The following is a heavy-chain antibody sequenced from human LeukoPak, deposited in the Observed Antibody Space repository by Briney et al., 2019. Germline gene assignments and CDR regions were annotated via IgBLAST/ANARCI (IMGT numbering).Heavy chain of an antibody. V-gene: IGHV3-23*01. D-gene: IGHD5-18*01. CDR1: GFSFSSYA. J-gene: IGHJ4*02. CDR3: AKLGGNGYSYGYFDY. CDR2: ISDGDDTT. Sequence: GGSLRLSCAASGFSFSSYAMNWVRQAPGEGLEWVSTISDGDDTTYYADSVKGRFTISRDNSKNTLYLQMNSLRAEDTAVYYCAKLGGNGYSYGYFDYWGQGTLVTVSS.